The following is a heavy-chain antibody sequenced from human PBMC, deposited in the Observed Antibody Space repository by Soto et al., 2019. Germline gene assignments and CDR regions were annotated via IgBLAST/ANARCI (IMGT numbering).Heavy chain of an antibody. Sequence: EVQLVESGGGLVKPGGSLRLSCAASGFTFSSYSMNWVRQAPGKGLEWVSSISSSSSYIYYADSVKGRFTISRDNAKNSMYIQMNCLRAEDMAVYYCAIIRSLPFGYCSGGSCFSPGMDVWGQGTTVTVSS. D-gene: IGHD2-15*01. J-gene: IGHJ6*02. CDR3: AIIRSLPFGYCSGGSCFSPGMDV. CDR1: GFTFSSYS. V-gene: IGHV3-21*01. CDR2: ISSSSSYI.